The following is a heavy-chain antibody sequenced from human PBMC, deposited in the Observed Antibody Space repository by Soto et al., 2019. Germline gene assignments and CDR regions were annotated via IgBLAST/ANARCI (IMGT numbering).Heavy chain of an antibody. Sequence: QVQLVQSGAEVKKPGSSVKVSCKASGGTFSSYAISWLRQAPGQGLEWMGGIIPVFGTTNYDQKFQGRVTITADGSTSTAYMELSSLRSADTAVYYCATSSPCIVVGTAAGNQYYYVMDVWGQGTTVTVSS. CDR1: GGTFSSYA. V-gene: IGHV1-69*01. D-gene: IGHD2-2*01. CDR3: ATSSPCIVVGTAAGNQYYYVMDV. J-gene: IGHJ6*02. CDR2: IIPVFGTT.